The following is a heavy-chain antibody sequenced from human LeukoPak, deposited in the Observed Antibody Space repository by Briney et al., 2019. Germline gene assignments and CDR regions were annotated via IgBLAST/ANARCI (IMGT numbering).Heavy chain of an antibody. CDR3: ARGAITMVRGVRFDY. Sequence: NASETLSLTCAVYGGSFSGYYWSWIRQPPGKGLEWIGEINHSGSTNYNPSLESRVTISVDTSKNQFSLKLSSVTAADTAVYYCARGAITMVRGVRFDYWGQGTLVTVSS. CDR2: INHSGST. V-gene: IGHV4-34*01. CDR1: GGSFSGYY. J-gene: IGHJ4*02. D-gene: IGHD3-10*01.